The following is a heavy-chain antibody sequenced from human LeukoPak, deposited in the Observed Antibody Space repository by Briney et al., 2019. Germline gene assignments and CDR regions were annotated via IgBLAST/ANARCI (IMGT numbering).Heavy chain of an antibody. D-gene: IGHD5-18*01. Sequence: GGSLRLXCAASGFTFSSYWMSWVRRAPGKGLEWVANIKQDGSEKYYVDSVKGRFTISRDNAKNSLYLQMNSLRAEDTAVYYCARVGTAMVTWYYYYMDVWGKGTTVTVSS. CDR3: ARVGTAMVTWYYYYMDV. CDR2: IKQDGSEK. V-gene: IGHV3-7*01. J-gene: IGHJ6*03. CDR1: GFTFSSYW.